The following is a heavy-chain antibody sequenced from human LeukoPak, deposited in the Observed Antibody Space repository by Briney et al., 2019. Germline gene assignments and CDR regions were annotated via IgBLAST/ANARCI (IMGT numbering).Heavy chain of an antibody. D-gene: IGHD3-22*01. J-gene: IGHJ5*02. CDR2: MYYSGST. CDR1: GGSISSGDYY. CDR3: ARPYYYDSRIDP. V-gene: IGHV4-30-4*01. Sequence: SQTLSLTCTVSGGSISSGDYYWSWIRQPPGKGLEWIAYMYYSGSTYYNPSLKSRVTMSADTSKNQLSLKLSSVTAADRAVYYCARPYYYDSRIDPWGQGILVTVSS.